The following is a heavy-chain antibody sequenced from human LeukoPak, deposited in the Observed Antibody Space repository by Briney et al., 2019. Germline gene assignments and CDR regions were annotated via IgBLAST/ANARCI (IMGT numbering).Heavy chain of an antibody. Sequence: SETLSLTCAVYGGSFSGYYWSWIRQPPGKGVEWIGEINHSGSTNYNPSLKSRVTISVDTSKNQFSLKLSSVTAADTAVYYCARGRSIRFLEWLLYKPFDYWGQGTLVTVSS. CDR2: INHSGST. CDR3: ARGRSIRFLEWLLYKPFDY. CDR1: GGSFSGYY. D-gene: IGHD3-3*01. J-gene: IGHJ4*02. V-gene: IGHV4-34*01.